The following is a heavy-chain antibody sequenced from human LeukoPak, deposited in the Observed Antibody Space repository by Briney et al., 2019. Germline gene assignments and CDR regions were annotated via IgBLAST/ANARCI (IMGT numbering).Heavy chain of an antibody. Sequence: ASVKVSCKASGYTFTSCDINWVRQATGQGLEWMGWINPNSGGTNSAQKFQGRVTMTRDTSISTAYMELSRLRSDDTAVYYCARDTARITIFGVAKYMDVWGKGTTVTVSS. CDR3: ARDTARITIFGVAKYMDV. CDR2: INPNSGGT. V-gene: IGHV1-2*02. D-gene: IGHD3-3*01. J-gene: IGHJ6*03. CDR1: GYTFTSCD.